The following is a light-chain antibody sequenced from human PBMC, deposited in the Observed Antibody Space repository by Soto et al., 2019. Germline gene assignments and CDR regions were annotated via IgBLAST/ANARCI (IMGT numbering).Light chain of an antibody. CDR1: ISNNGNNY. CDR2: DNN. CDR3: GSWDSSLRAYV. J-gene: IGLJ1*01. V-gene: IGLV1-51*01. Sequence: QSVLTQPPSLSAAPGQRVTISCSGSISNNGNNYVSWYQQLPGTAPKLLIYDNNKRPSGIPDRFSGSKSGTSATLGITGLQSGDEADYYCGSWDSSLRAYVFGTGTKVTVL.